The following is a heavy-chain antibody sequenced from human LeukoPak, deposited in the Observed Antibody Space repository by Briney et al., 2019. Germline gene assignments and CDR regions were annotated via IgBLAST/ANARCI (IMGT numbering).Heavy chain of an antibody. J-gene: IGHJ4*02. V-gene: IGHV3-23*01. Sequence: GRSHTLFCPPSAFTFTSYSTSWVRQAPGKGRGWLSYSRGSGSSTYYTLSVKGRFSISRDNTKNSLYLRTTSVRAEHPSVYYRAKDPQTTVVIGYFDYWGQGTLVTVSA. CDR2: SRGSGSST. CDR3: AKDPQTTVVIGYFDY. CDR1: AFTFTSYS. D-gene: IGHD4-17*01.